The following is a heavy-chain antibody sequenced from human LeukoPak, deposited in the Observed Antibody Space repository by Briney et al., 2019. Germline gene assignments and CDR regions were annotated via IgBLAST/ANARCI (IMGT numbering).Heavy chain of an antibody. D-gene: IGHD2-2*01. CDR1: GFTFSSYS. V-gene: IGHV3-48*01. CDR3: ARGLGYCSSTSCYDYYYYYMDV. J-gene: IGHJ6*03. Sequence: GGSLRLSCAASGFTFSSYSMNWVRQAPGKGLEWVSYISSSSSTIYYADSVKGRFTISRDNAKNSLYLQMNSLRAEDTAVYYCARGLGYCSSTSCYDYYYYYMDVWGKGTTVTVSS. CDR2: ISSSSSTI.